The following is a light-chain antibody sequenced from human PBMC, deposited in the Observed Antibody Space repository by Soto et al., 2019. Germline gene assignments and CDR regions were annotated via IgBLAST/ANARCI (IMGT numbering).Light chain of an antibody. CDR2: GNI. V-gene: IGLV1-40*01. CDR1: NSNIGAGYD. Sequence: QSVLTQPPSVSGAPGQRVTISCTGSNSNIGAGYDVHWYQQFPGTAPKLLIYGNINRPSGVPDRFSGSKSGPSASLAITGLQAEDEADYYFQSYDSRLSNYVFGGGTKLTV. J-gene: IGLJ1*01. CDR3: QSYDSRLSNYV.